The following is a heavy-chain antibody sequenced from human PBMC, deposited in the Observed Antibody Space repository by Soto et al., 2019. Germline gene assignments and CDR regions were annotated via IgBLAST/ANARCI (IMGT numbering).Heavy chain of an antibody. J-gene: IGHJ6*02. V-gene: IGHV3-30*18. CDR3: AKGREQQLIRIGLDV. CDR2: ISSDGSNE. D-gene: IGHD6-13*01. CDR1: GFTTSSYG. Sequence: QVQLVESGGGVVQPGRSLRLSCAAAGFTTSSYGMRWVRQAPGKGLAWVASISSDGSNEDYVDSVKGRFTVSRDNSKNTLYLQMNSLRAEDTAVYFCAKGREQQLIRIGLDVWGQGTTVTISS.